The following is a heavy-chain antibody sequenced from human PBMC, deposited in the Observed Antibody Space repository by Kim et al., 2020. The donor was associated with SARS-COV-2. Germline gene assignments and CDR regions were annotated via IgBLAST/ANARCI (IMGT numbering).Heavy chain of an antibody. CDR2: AYYIGNT. Sequence: SETLSLTCTVSGGSLSSSSYYWGWIRQPPGKGLEWIGTAYYIGNTYYNPSLKSRVTISVDTSKNQFSLKLVSVTAADTAVYYCARHQRYSSGWYGAFYYSYMDVGGKGTTVTVSS. CDR3: ARHQRYSSGWYGAFYYSYMDV. J-gene: IGHJ6*03. D-gene: IGHD6-19*01. V-gene: IGHV4-39*01. CDR1: GGSLSSSSYY.